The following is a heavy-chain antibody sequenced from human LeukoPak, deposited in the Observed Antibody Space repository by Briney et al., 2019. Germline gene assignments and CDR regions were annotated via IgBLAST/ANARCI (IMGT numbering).Heavy chain of an antibody. CDR2: ITSGFTP. CDR1: GLTFSNYA. J-gene: IGHJ4*02. V-gene: IGHV3-23*01. D-gene: IGHD1-26*01. CDR3: AKDYSDSRVGDVFLEY. Sequence: GGSLRLSCAASGLTFSNYAMSWFRQAPGKGLEWVSGITSGFTPLYADSVKCRFAISRDNSKSTFPLQMNSLSPEDTAVYYCAKDYSDSRVGDVFLEYWGQGTLVTVSS.